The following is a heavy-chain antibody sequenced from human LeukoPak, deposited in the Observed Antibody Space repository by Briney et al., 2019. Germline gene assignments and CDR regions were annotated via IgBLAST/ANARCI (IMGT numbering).Heavy chain of an antibody. CDR2: INHSGST. Sequence: SETLSLTCAVYGGSFSGYYWSWIRQPPGKGLEWIGEINHSGSTNYNPSLKSRVTISVDTSKNQFSLKLSTVTAADTAVYYCARGPRGWFDPWGQGTLVTVSS. V-gene: IGHV4-34*01. CDR1: GGSFSGYY. CDR3: ARGPRGWFDP. J-gene: IGHJ5*02. D-gene: IGHD3-10*01.